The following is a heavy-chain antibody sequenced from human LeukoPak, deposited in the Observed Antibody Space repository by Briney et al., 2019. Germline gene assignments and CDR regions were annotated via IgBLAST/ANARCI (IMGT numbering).Heavy chain of an antibody. Sequence: GGSLRLSCAASGFTFSSYSMNWVRQAPGKGLEWVSSISSSSYIYYADSVKGRFTISRDNAKNSLYLQMNSLRPEDTAVYYCARDSGGYSGVVTTKDWGQGTLVTVSS. V-gene: IGHV3-21*01. CDR3: ARDSGGYSGVVTTKD. D-gene: IGHD5-12*01. J-gene: IGHJ4*02. CDR2: ISSSSYI. CDR1: GFTFSSYS.